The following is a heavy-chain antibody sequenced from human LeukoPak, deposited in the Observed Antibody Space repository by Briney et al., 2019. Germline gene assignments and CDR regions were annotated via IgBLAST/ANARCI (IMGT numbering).Heavy chain of an antibody. CDR1: GGSISTYY. J-gene: IGHJ3*02. V-gene: IGHV4-59*01. CDR3: AKSNGYGLVDI. D-gene: IGHD3-10*01. CDR2: IYYSGPT. Sequence: PSETLSLTCTVSGGSISTYYWSWIRQPPGKGLEWIGYIYYSGPTKYTPSLKSRVTISVDTSKNQLSLELSSVTAADTAVYYCAKSNGYGLVDIWGQGTMVTVSS.